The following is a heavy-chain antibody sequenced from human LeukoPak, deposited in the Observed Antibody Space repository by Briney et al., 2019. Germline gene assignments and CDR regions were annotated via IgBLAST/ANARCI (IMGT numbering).Heavy chain of an antibody. Sequence: GGSLRLSCAASGFTVSSNYMSWVRQAPGKGLEWVSVIYSGGSTYYADSVKGRFTISRDNSKNTLYLQMNSLRAEDTAVYYCARWTGTRYFDYWGQGTLDTVSS. CDR2: IYSGGST. CDR3: ARWTGTRYFDY. CDR1: GFTVSSNY. J-gene: IGHJ4*02. D-gene: IGHD3-10*01. V-gene: IGHV3-66*01.